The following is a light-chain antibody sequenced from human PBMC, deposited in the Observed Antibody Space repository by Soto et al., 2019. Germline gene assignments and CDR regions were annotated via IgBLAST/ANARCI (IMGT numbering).Light chain of an antibody. Sequence: ESMLTQSPATLSLSPGERATLSCRASQSVRSYLAWYQQKPGQAPRLLIYGASTRATGIPARFSGSGSGTEFTLTISSLQSEDFAVYYCQQYNNWPKTFGQGTKVDIK. V-gene: IGKV3-15*01. CDR3: QQYNNWPKT. CDR2: GAS. CDR1: QSVRSY. J-gene: IGKJ1*01.